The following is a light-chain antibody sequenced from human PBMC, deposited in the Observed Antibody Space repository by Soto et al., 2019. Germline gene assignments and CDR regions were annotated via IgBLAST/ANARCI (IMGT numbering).Light chain of an antibody. CDR2: DVT. Sequence: QSALTQPASVSGSPGQSITISCTGTSSDVGDNNYVSWYQQHPGKAPKLMIYDVTHRPSGISIRFSGSKSGNTASLTISGLQAEDEADYYCSSYTSSSTLYVFSSGTKLTVL. V-gene: IGLV2-14*01. J-gene: IGLJ1*01. CDR1: SSDVGDNNY. CDR3: SSYTSSSTLYV.